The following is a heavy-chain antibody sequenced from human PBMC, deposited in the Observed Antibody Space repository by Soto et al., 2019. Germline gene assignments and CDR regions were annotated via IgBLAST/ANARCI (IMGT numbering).Heavy chain of an antibody. CDR2: ISYDGSNK. J-gene: IGHJ4*02. CDR1: GFTFSSYG. Sequence: QVQLVESGGGVVQPGRSLRLSCAASGFTFSSYGMHWVRQAPGKGLEWVAVISYDGSNKYYADSVKGRFTISRDNSKNTLYLQMNSLRAEHTAVYYCACTYDFWSGYYPRWDYWGQGTLVTVSS. CDR3: ACTYDFWSGYYPRWDY. D-gene: IGHD3-3*01. V-gene: IGHV3-30*03.